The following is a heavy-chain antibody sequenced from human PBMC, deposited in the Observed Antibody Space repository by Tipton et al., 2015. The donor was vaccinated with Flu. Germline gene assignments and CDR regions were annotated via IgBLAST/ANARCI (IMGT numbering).Heavy chain of an antibody. J-gene: IGHJ4*02. CDR1: GFTFGGYA. Sequence: SLRLSCTGSGFTFGGYAMNWVRQAPGKGLEWVGFIASKAHGGTTEYAASVKGRFTISRDDSKSIAYLQMNSLKTEDTAVYYCSRAWVISGLWGQGTLVTVSS. V-gene: IGHV3-49*04. D-gene: IGHD3-22*01. CDR3: SRAWVISGL. CDR2: IASKAHGGTT.